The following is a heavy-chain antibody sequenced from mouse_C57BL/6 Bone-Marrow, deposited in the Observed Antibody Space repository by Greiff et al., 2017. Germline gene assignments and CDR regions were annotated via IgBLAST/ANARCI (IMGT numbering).Heavy chain of an antibody. CDR3: TRPTTVQFAY. J-gene: IGHJ3*01. CDR1: GYTFTDYE. D-gene: IGHD1-1*01. V-gene: IGHV1-15*01. CDR2: IDPETGGT. Sequence: QVQLQQSGAELVRPGASVTLSCKASGYTFTDYEMHWVKQTPVHGLEWIGAIDPETGGTASNQKFKGKAILTADKSSSTAYMELRSLTSEDSAVYYCTRPTTVQFAYWGQGTLVTVSA.